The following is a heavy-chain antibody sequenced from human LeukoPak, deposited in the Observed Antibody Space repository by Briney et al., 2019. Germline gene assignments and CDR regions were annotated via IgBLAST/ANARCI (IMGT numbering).Heavy chain of an antibody. V-gene: IGHV4-59*08. CDR2: IYYSGHT. CDR3: ARHGTGQKAFDI. Sequence: SETLSLTCTVSSGSISSYYWSWIRQPPGKGLGWIGQIYYSGHTIYNPSLKSRITISVETSKNQFSLRLSSVTAADTAAYFCARHGTGQKAFDIWGQGTMVTVSS. CDR1: SGSISSYY. J-gene: IGHJ3*02. D-gene: IGHD1-14*01.